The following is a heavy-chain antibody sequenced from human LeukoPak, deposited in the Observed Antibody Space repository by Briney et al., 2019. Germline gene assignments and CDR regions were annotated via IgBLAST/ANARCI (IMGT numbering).Heavy chain of an antibody. CDR1: GVTLIGYH. V-gene: IGHV1-2*02. CDR2: IDRISGAS. J-gene: IGHJ4*02. CDR3: AISDYVWGFAS. D-gene: IGHD3-16*01. Sequence: GASVKVSCKAFGVTLIGYHMHWVRRAPGRRPEWMGWIDRISGASSPAQKFQGRVTMTRDTSMSTFYMDMSALTSDDTAIYYCAISDYVWGFASWGVGTQVTVSS.